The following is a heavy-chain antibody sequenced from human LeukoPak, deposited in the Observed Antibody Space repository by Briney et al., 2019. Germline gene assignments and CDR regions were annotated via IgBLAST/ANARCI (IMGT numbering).Heavy chain of an antibody. D-gene: IGHD1-26*01. V-gene: IGHV4-31*03. CDR2: IYYSGST. CDR1: GGSISSGGYY. J-gene: IGHJ3*02. Sequence: SETLSLTCTVSGGSISSGGYYWSWIRQHPGKGLEWIGYIYYSGSTYYNPSLKSRVTISVDTSKNQFSLKLSSVTAADTAVYYCARLGNLLPGDAFDIWGQGTMVTVSS. CDR3: ARLGNLLPGDAFDI.